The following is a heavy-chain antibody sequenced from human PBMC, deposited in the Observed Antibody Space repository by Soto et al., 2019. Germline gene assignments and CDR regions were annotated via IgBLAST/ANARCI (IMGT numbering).Heavy chain of an antibody. Sequence: CAASGFTFSSYWMHWVRQAPGKGLMWVSRIHNDGSTTRYADSVKGRFTISRDNAKNTLYLQMSSLRVEDTAVYYCARDNWNSYWGQGTLVTVSS. D-gene: IGHD1-7*01. CDR2: IHNDGSTT. CDR1: GFTFSSYW. J-gene: IGHJ4*01. CDR3: ARDNWNSY. V-gene: IGHV3-74*01.